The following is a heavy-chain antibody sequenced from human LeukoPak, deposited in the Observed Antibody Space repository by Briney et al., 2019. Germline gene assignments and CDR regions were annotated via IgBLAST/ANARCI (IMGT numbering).Heavy chain of an antibody. CDR3: ARISSSWLNYFDY. J-gene: IGHJ4*02. CDR2: IYYSGST. CDR1: GGSISSSSYY. V-gene: IGHV4-39*07. Sequence: PSETLSLTCTVSGGSISSSSYYWGWIRQPPGKGLEWIGSIYYSGSTYYNPSLKSRVTISVDTSKNQFSLKLSSVTAADTAVYYCARISSSWLNYFDYWGQGTLVTVSS. D-gene: IGHD6-13*01.